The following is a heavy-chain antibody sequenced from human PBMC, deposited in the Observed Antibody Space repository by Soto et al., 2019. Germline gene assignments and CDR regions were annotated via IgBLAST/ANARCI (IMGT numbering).Heavy chain of an antibody. CDR3: TRDRFWSGLGYYGMDV. J-gene: IGHJ6*02. Sequence: GGSLRLSCAASGFTFIIYWMHWVRQVPGKGLVWISRIKNDGSSTNYADSVKGRFTVSRDNAQNTLYLQMNSLRADDTAVYYCTRDRFWSGLGYYGMDVWGQGTTVTVSS. D-gene: IGHD3-3*01. CDR1: GFTFIIYW. V-gene: IGHV3-74*01. CDR2: IKNDGSST.